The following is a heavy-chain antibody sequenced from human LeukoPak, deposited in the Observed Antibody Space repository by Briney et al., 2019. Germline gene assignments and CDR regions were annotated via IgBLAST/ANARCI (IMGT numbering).Heavy chain of an antibody. J-gene: IGHJ4*02. CDR3: ARLKAGYYDSSGRYYFDY. V-gene: IGHV5-51*01. CDR2: IYLGDSDT. D-gene: IGHD3-22*01. CDR1: GHSFTSYW. Sequence: GESLKISCKGSGHSFTSYWIGWVRQMPGKGLEWMGIIYLGDSDTRYSPSFQGQVTISADKSISTAYLQWSSLKASDTAMYYCARLKAGYYDSSGRYYFDYWGQGTLVTVSS.